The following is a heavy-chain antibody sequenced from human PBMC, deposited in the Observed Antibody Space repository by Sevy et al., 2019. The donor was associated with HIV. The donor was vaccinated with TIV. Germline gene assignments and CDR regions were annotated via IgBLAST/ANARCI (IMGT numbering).Heavy chain of an antibody. CDR2: INQDGSGK. J-gene: IGHJ3*02. Sequence: GGSLRLSCAASGFTFSTYWMNWVRLAPGKGLEWVANINQDGSGKNYVDSVKGRFTISSDNVKNSLFLQMNSLRVEDTAMYYCATDLCNSSSADALDIWGQGTMVTVSS. D-gene: IGHD6-6*01. CDR1: GFTFSTYW. V-gene: IGHV3-7*01. CDR3: ATDLCNSSSADALDI.